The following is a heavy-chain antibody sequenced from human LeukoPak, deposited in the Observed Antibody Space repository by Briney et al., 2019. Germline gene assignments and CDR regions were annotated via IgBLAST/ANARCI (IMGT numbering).Heavy chain of an antibody. Sequence: PSETLSLTCTVSGGSISSYYWSWIRQPAGKGLEWIGRIYISGSTNYNPSLKSRVTMSVDTSKNQFSLKLSSVTAADTAVYYCARGVYDFWSGYYREGVVRFDPWGQGTLVTVSS. CDR1: GGSISSYY. CDR3: ARGVYDFWSGYYREGVVRFDP. CDR2: IYISGST. V-gene: IGHV4-4*07. J-gene: IGHJ5*02. D-gene: IGHD3-3*01.